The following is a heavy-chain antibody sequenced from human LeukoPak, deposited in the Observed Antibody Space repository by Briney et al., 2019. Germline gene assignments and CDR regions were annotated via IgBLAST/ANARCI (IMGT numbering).Heavy chain of an antibody. V-gene: IGHV4-31*03. Sequence: SETLSLTCTVSGGSISSGGYYWSWLRQHPGKGLEWLGYIYYSGSTYYNPSLKSRVTISVDTSKNQFSLKLSSVTAADTAVYYCARALNWGFSVSYWYFDLWGRGTLVTVSS. CDR1: GGSISSGGYY. D-gene: IGHD7-27*01. J-gene: IGHJ2*01. CDR3: ARALNWGFSVSYWYFDL. CDR2: IYYSGST.